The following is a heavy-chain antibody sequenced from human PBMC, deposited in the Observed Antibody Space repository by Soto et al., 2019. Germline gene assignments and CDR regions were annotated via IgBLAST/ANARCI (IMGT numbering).Heavy chain of an antibody. Sequence: QVQLVQSGAEVKKPGASVKVSCKASGYTFTSYAMHWVRQAPGQRLEWMGWINAGNGNTKYSQKFQGRVTITRDTAASTAYMELSSLRSEDTAVYYCARRDYGDYPFDYWGQGTQVTVSS. J-gene: IGHJ4*02. CDR3: ARRDYGDYPFDY. CDR1: GYTFTSYA. V-gene: IGHV1-3*01. CDR2: INAGNGNT. D-gene: IGHD4-17*01.